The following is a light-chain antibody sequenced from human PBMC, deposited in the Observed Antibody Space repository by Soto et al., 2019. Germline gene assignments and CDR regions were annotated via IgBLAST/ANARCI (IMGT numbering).Light chain of an antibody. CDR2: DAS. CDR1: QSVSSY. J-gene: IGKJ1*01. Sequence: EIVLAQSPATLSLSPGERATLSCRASQSVSSYLAWYQQKPGQAPRLLIYDASNRATGIPARFSGSGSGTDFTLTISSLEPEDFALYYCQQRYSWWTSGHGTKVDIK. CDR3: QQRYSWWT. V-gene: IGKV3-11*01.